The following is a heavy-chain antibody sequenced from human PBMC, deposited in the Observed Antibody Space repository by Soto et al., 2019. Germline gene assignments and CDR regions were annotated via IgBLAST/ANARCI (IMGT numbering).Heavy chain of an antibody. Sequence: GASVKVSCKVSGYTLTELSMHWVRQAPGKGLEWMGGFDPEDGETIYAQKFQGRVTMTEDTSTDTAYMELSSLRSEDTAVYYCATGYCSGGSCYDRDAFDIWGQGTMVT. J-gene: IGHJ3*02. V-gene: IGHV1-24*01. CDR2: FDPEDGET. CDR3: ATGYCSGGSCYDRDAFDI. D-gene: IGHD2-15*01. CDR1: GYTLTELS.